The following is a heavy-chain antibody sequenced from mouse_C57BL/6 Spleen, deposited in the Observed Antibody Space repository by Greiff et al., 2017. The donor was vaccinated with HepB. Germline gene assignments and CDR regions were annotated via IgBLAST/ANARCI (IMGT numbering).Heavy chain of an antibody. CDR3: AREWDITTVVATNWYFDV. D-gene: IGHD1-1*01. Sequence: EVQLQQSGPGLVKPSQSLSLTCSVTGYSITSGYYWNWIRQFPGNKLVWMGYISYDGSNNYNPSLKNRISITRDTSKNQFFLKLNSVTTEDTATYYCAREWDITTVVATNWYFDVWGTGTTVTVAS. CDR2: ISYDGSN. CDR1: GYSITSGYY. V-gene: IGHV3-6*01. J-gene: IGHJ1*03.